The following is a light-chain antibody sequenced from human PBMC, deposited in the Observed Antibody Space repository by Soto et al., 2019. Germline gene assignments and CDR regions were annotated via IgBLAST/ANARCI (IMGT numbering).Light chain of an antibody. Sequence: DIQMTQSPSSVSASIGDRVTITCRASQIIGSWLAWYQQKPGKAPTLLIYAASNLQSGVPSRFSVSGSGTEFTLTITSVHAEDSATYYCLQANSFAFTFGPGTKVDIK. CDR1: QIIGSW. CDR2: AAS. V-gene: IGKV1-12*02. J-gene: IGKJ3*01. CDR3: LQANSFAFT.